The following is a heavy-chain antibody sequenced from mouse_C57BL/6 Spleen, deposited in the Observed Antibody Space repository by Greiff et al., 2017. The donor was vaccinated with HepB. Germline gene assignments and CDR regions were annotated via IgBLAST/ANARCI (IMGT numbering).Heavy chain of an antibody. V-gene: IGHV1-64*01. J-gene: IGHJ2*01. CDR3: GGTTVVATGGVDY. Sequence: QVQLQQPGAELVKPGASVKLSCKASGYTFTSYWMHWVKQRPGQGLEWIGMIHPNSGSTNYNEKFKSKATLTVDKSSSTAYMQLSSLTSEDSAVYYCGGTTVVATGGVDYWGQGTTLTVSS. D-gene: IGHD1-1*01. CDR1: GYTFTSYW. CDR2: IHPNSGST.